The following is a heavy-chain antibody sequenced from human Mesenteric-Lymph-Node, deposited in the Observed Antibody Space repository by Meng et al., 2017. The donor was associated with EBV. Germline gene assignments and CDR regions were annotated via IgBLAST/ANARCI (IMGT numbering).Heavy chain of an antibody. CDR2: ISVPNGDS. V-gene: IGHV1-18*01. CDR3: ARGHARIYNNGWASVFEY. D-gene: IGHD6-19*01. Sequence: VQLVQSGPEVKKHGASGKVSCKTSGYIFTRYGLCWLRQVAGQGLEWMGCISVPNGDSDYAEELQGRVTMTTATSTNTAYMELRSLRSDDTAVYYCARGHARIYNNGWASVFEYWGQGTLVTVSS. CDR1: GYIFTRYG. J-gene: IGHJ4*02.